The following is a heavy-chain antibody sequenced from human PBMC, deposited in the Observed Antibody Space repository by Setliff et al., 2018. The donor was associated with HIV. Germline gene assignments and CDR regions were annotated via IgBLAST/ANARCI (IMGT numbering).Heavy chain of an antibody. CDR2: IYTSGST. D-gene: IGHD3-9*01. Sequence: SETLSLTCTVSGGSISNYYWSWNRQPPGKGLEWIGYIYTSGSTDYNPSLKSRVTISVDTSKNQFSLKLSSVTAADTAVYYCARGGVLRYFDWAYWGQGTLVTVSS. V-gene: IGHV4-4*08. CDR3: ARGGVLRYFDWAY. J-gene: IGHJ4*02. CDR1: GGSISNYY.